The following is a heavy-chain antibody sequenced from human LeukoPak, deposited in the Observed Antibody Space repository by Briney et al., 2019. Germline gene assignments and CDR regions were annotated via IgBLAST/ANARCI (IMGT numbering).Heavy chain of an antibody. CDR2: INPDGDKK. CDR3: ARDLAYSRLDY. D-gene: IGHD5-18*01. Sequence: GGSLRLSCAVSGLTFSSSWMDWVRQAPGKGLEWVASINPDGDKKYSADSVKGRFTISRDNAENSLYLQMNSLRVEDTAFYYCARDLAYSRLDYWGQGMLVTVSS. CDR1: GLTFSSSW. J-gene: IGHJ4*02. V-gene: IGHV3-7*01.